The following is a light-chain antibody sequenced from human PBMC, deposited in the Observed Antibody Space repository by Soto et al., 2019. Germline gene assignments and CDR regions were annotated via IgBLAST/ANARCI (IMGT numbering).Light chain of an antibody. CDR2: DGS. V-gene: IGKV3-11*01. CDR1: QSISSY. Sequence: ESVLTQSPATLSLSPGERATLSCRANQSISSYLAWYQQKPGQAPRLLIYDGSTRAAGVPARFSGSGSGTDFTLTISSLEPEDFAVYYCQHRSNWPPRLTFRGGTKVEF. J-gene: IGKJ4*01. CDR3: QHRSNWPPRLT.